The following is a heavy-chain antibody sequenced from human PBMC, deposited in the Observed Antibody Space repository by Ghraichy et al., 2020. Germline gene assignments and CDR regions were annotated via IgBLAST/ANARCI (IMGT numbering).Heavy chain of an antibody. CDR2: INPNSGGT. CDR1: GYTFTGYY. V-gene: IGHV1-2*02. J-gene: IGHJ4*02. CDR3: ARAQLRFLEQTPIFDY. D-gene: IGHD3-3*01. Sequence: ASVKVSCKASGYTFTGYYMHWVRQAPGQGLEWMGWINPNSGGTNYAQKFQGRVTMTRDTSISTAYMELSRLRSDDTAVYYCARAQLRFLEQTPIFDYWGQGTLVTVSS.